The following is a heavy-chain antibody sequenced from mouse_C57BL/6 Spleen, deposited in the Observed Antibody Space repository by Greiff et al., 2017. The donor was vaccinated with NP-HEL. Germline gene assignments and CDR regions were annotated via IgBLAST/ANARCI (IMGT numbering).Heavy chain of an antibody. J-gene: IGHJ3*01. D-gene: IGHD4-1*02. CDR1: GGAWARGA. CDR2: IWTGGGT. CDR3: ASQLGRGFAY. V-gene: IGHV2-9-1*01. Sequence: GKVVESGPGLVGREKRGERRGKGEGGAWARGAVGGGGQRGGKGLEWLGVIWTGGGTNYNSALKSRLSISKDNSKSQVFLKMNSLQTDDTARYYCASQLGRGFAYWGQGTLVTVSA.